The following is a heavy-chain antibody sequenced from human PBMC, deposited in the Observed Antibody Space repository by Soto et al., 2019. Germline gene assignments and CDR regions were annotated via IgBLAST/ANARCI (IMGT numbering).Heavy chain of an antibody. J-gene: IGHJ6*02. CDR3: ARFERIAAAGRGDYYYGMDV. D-gene: IGHD6-13*01. CDR1: GGSFSGYY. Sequence: SETLSLTCAVYGGSFSGYYWSWIRQPPGKGLEWIGEINHSGSTNYNPSLKSRVTISVDTSKNQFSLKLSSVTAADTAVYYCARFERIAAAGRGDYYYGMDVWGQGTTVTVS. CDR2: INHSGST. V-gene: IGHV4-34*01.